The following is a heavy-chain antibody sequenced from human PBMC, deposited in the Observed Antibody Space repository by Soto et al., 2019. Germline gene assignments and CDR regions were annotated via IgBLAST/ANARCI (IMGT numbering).Heavy chain of an antibody. J-gene: IGHJ6*02. CDR1: GFTFSSYA. Sequence: QVQLVESGGGVVQPGRSLRLSCAASGFTFSSYAMHWVRQAPGKGLEWVAVISYDGSNKYYADSVKGPFTISRDNSKNTLYLQMNSLRAEDTAVYYCARRNDYYDSSGYYYLWYYYYGMDVWGQGTTVTVSS. CDR3: ARRNDYYDSSGYYYLWYYYYGMDV. D-gene: IGHD3-22*01. V-gene: IGHV3-30-3*01. CDR2: ISYDGSNK.